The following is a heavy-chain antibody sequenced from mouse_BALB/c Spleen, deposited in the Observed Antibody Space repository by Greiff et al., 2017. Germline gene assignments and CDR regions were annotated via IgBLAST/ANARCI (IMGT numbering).Heavy chain of an antibody. J-gene: IGHJ3*01. Sequence: QVQLKESGAELMKPGASVKISCKATGYTFSSYWIEWVKQRPGHGLEWIGEILPGSGSTNYNEKFKGKATFTADTSSNTAYMQLSSLTSEDSAVYYCARREYGYDAAWFAYWGQGTLVTVSA. CDR3: ARREYGYDAAWFAY. D-gene: IGHD2-2*01. CDR1: GYTFSSYW. CDR2: ILPGSGST. V-gene: IGHV1-9*01.